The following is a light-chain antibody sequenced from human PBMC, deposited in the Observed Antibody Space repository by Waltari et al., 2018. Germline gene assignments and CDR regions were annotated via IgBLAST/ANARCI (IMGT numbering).Light chain of an antibody. Sequence: QSALTQPRSVSGSPGQSVTISCTGTSSDVGGYDYVSWYQQHPGKVPKLMIYDVSKRPSGVPDRFSGSKSGNTASLTISGRQAEDEADYYCCSYAGSVVFGGGTKLTVL. V-gene: IGLV2-11*01. CDR1: SSDVGGYDY. CDR2: DVS. CDR3: CSYAGSVV. J-gene: IGLJ2*01.